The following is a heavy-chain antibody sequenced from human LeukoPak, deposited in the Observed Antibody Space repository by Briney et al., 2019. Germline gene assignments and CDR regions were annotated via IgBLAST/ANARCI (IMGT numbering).Heavy chain of an antibody. V-gene: IGHV4-34*01. CDR1: GGSFSDYS. D-gene: IGHD3-10*01. J-gene: IGHJ4*02. CDR3: ARRRGVGLWSSYYFDY. Sequence: SETLSLTCAVYGGSFSDYSWSWIRQPPGKGLEWVGEINHSGSTNYNPSLKSRVTISIDTSKNQFSLKLSSVTAADTAVFYCARRRGVGLWSSYYFDYWGQATLVTVSS. CDR2: INHSGST.